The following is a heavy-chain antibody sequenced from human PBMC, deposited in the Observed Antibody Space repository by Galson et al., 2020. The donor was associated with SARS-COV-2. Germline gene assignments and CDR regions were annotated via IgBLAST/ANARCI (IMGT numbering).Heavy chain of an antibody. CDR3: ARDQGSGWYDS. Sequence: GESLKISCAASGFTFNIYSMNWVRQAPGKGLEWVSSITSSSYIYYADSVKGRFTISRDNAKDSVYLQMNSLRAEDTAVYFCARDQGSGWYDSWGQGTLVTVS. D-gene: IGHD6-19*01. CDR1: GFTFNIYS. J-gene: IGHJ5*01. V-gene: IGHV3-21*01. CDR2: ITSSSYI.